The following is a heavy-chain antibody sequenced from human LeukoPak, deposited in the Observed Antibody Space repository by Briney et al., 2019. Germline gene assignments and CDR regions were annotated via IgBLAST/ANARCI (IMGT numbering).Heavy chain of an antibody. Sequence: GASVKVSCKASGYTFTTYDVNWVRQATGQGLEWMGWINPNNGDTGYAQKFQGRVTMTRDTSISTAYMELSSLRSEDTAVYYCARGRTDYYDSSASFPALGYWGQGTLVTVSS. V-gene: IGHV1-8*01. CDR2: INPNNGDT. D-gene: IGHD3-22*01. CDR3: ARGRTDYYDSSASFPALGY. CDR1: GYTFTTYD. J-gene: IGHJ4*02.